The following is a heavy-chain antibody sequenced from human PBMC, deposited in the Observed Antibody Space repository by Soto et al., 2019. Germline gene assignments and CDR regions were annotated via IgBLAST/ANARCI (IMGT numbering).Heavy chain of an antibody. CDR2: IYDTGISGYTPST. CDR1: GGSITSSY. V-gene: IGHV4-59*01. Sequence: SETLSLTCTVSGGSITSSYWSWIRRPPGKGLEWIAYIYDTGISGYTPSTSYNPSLKSRVTMSVDTSKSQFSLKLTSVTAADTAVYYCARGEDAFFYHGLDVWGQGITVTVSS. J-gene: IGHJ6*02. CDR3: ARGEDAFFYHGLDV.